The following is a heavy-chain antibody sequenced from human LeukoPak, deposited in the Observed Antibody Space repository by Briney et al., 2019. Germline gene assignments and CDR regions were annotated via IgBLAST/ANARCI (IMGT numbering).Heavy chain of an antibody. J-gene: IGHJ4*02. CDR3: AREASSGAYNDY. CDR2: ITPYNGNT. V-gene: IGHV1-18*01. CDR1: GYTFTNYD. D-gene: IGHD1-26*01. Sequence: GASVKVSCRASGYTFTNYDITWIRQAPGQGLEWMGHITPYNGNTNYAQKLQGRVTMTTDTSTSTVYMELRSLRSDDTAVYYCAREASSGAYNDYWGQGTLVTVSS.